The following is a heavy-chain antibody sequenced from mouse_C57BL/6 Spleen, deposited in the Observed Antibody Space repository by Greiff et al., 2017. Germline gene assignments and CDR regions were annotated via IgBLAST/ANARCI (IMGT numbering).Heavy chain of an antibody. CDR1: GYTFTSYW. V-gene: IGHV1-55*01. CDR2: IYPGSGST. J-gene: IGHJ4*01. CDR3: ARSYYYCSSVYYYAMDY. Sequence: QVQLQQPGAELVKPGASVKMSCKASGYTFTSYWITWVKQRPGQGLEWIGDIYPGSGSTNYNEKFKSKATLTVDTSSSTAYMQLSSLTSEDSAVYYCARSYYYCSSVYYYAMDYWGQGTSVTVSS. D-gene: IGHD1-1*01.